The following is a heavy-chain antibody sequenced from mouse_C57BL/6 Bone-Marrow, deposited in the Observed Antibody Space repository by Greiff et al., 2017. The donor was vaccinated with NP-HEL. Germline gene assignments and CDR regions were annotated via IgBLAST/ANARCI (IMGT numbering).Heavy chain of an antibody. CDR1: GYTFTDHI. J-gene: IGHJ3*01. Sequence: LEESGAELASPGASVTLSCKASGYTFTDHIMNWVKKRPGQGLEWIGRIYPVSGETNYNQKFMGKATFSVDRSSSTVYMVLNSLTSEDPAVYYCGRGGYDGYYWFAYWGQGTLVTVSA. D-gene: IGHD2-3*01. CDR2: IYPVSGET. CDR3: GRGGYDGYYWFAY. V-gene: IGHV1-11*01.